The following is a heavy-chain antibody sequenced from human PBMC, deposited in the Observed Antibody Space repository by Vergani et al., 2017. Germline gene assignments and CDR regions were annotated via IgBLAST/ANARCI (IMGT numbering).Heavy chain of an antibody. V-gene: IGHV3-48*02. J-gene: IGHJ6*03. CDR1: GFTFNNYK. CDR2: ISSRSDTT. CDR3: ARVAVTPPHDYYYYRDV. Sequence: EVQLVESGGDLVQPGGSLRLSCEVSGFTFNNYKMKWVRQAPGKGLEWIAYISSRSDTTFYADSVKGRFTISRDNAKNSLYLQMNRLRDEDTGVYYCARVAVTPPHDYYYYRDVWGKGTMVTVSS. D-gene: IGHD2-15*01.